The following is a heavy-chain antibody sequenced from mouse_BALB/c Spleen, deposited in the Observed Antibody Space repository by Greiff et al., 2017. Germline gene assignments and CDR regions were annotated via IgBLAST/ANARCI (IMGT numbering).Heavy chain of an antibody. V-gene: IGHV14-3*02. CDR3: AQYDNYLAWFAY. D-gene: IGHD2-10*02. Sequence: VQLQQSGAELVKPGASVTMSCTASGFTITDTYMHWVKQRPEQGLEWIGWIDPENGNTKYDPKFQGKASITADTSSNTAYLQLSDLTSEDTAVYYGAQYDNYLAWFAYWGQGTLVTVSA. CDR1: GFTITDTY. J-gene: IGHJ3*01. CDR2: IDPENGNT.